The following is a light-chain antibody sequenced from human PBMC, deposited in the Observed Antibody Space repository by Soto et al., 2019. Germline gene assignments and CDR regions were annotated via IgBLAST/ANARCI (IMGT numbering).Light chain of an antibody. CDR2: GAS. CDR1: QSVSSSY. V-gene: IGKV3-20*01. Sequence: EIVLTQSPGTLSLSPGERATLSCRASQSVSSSYLAWYQQKPGQAPRLLIYGASNRATGIPDRFSGSGSGTDFTLTISRREPEDSAVHYCEEYGSSPYTFGQGTELEIK. J-gene: IGKJ2*01. CDR3: EEYGSSPYT.